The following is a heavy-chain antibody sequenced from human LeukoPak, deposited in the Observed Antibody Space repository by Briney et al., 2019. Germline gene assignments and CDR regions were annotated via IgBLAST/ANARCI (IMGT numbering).Heavy chain of an antibody. CDR1: GGSISSSSYY. Sequence: PSETLSLTCTVSGGSISSSSYYWGWIRQPPGTGLEWIGSIYYSGSTYYNPSLKSRVTISVDTSKNQFSLKLSSVTAADTAVYYCARLGVGVVVPAAALFDYWGQGTLVTVSS. CDR3: ARLGVGVVVPAAALFDY. D-gene: IGHD2-2*01. V-gene: IGHV4-39*01. CDR2: IYYSGST. J-gene: IGHJ4*02.